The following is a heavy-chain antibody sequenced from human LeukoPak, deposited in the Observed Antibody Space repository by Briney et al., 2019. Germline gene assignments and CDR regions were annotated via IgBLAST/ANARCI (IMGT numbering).Heavy chain of an antibody. CDR3: ARDRNYNCGGDCYTFDY. D-gene: IGHD2-21*01. Sequence: SVKVSCKASGGTFSSYAISWVRQASGQGLEWMGGIIPIFGTANYAQKFQGRVTITADESTSTAYMELSSLRSEDTAVYYCARDRNYNCGGDCYTFDYWGQGTLVTVSS. CDR1: GGTFSSYA. J-gene: IGHJ4*02. CDR2: IIPIFGTA. V-gene: IGHV1-69*01.